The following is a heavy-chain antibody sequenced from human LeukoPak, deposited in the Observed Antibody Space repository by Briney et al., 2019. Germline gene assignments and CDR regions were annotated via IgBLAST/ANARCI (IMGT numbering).Heavy chain of an antibody. D-gene: IGHD3-22*01. V-gene: IGHV1-2*02. CDR3: ASGPPPYYYDSSGYPYYFDY. CDR2: NGNT. Sequence: NGNTNYAQKFQCSVTMTRDTSISTAYMELSRLRSDDTAVYYCASGPPPYYYDSSGYPYYFDYWGQGTLVTVSS. J-gene: IGHJ4*02.